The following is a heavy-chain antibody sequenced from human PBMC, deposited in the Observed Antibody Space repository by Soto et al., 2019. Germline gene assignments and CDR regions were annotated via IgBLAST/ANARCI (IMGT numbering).Heavy chain of an antibody. V-gene: IGHV4-39*01. D-gene: IGHD4-17*01. Sequence: PSETLSLTCTVAGGSISSSTYYWGWIRQPPGKGLEWTGSIYYSGSTYYNPSLKSRVTISVDTSKNQFSLKLSSVTAADTAAYYCARHRRYGDYPYYYYYMDVWGKGTTVTVSS. CDR1: GGSISSSTYY. CDR2: IYYSGST. J-gene: IGHJ6*03. CDR3: ARHRRYGDYPYYYYYMDV.